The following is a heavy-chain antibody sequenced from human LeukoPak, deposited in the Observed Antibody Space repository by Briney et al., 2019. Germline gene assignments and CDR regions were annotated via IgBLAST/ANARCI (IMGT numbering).Heavy chain of an antibody. V-gene: IGHV3-23*01. CDR3: ARRRYSSSWYFDY. CDR2: ISGSGDGT. CDR1: GFTLSSYA. D-gene: IGHD6-13*01. J-gene: IGHJ4*02. Sequence: PGGSLRLSCAVSGFTLSSYALSWVRQAPGKGLEWVSGISGSGDGTYYEDSVRGRFTISRDNSKNTLYLQMNSLRAEDSAVYYCARRRYSSSWYFDYWGQGTLVTVSS.